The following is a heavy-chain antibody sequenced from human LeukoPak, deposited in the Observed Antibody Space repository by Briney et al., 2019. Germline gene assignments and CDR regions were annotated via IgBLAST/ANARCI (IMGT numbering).Heavy chain of an antibody. Sequence: SETLSLTCAVYGGSFSDYYWSWIRQPPGKGREGIGEINQSGSTNYNPSLKSRVTISVDTSKNQFSLKLSSVTAADTAVYYCARGHRGYSYGLFDWGQGTLVTVSS. J-gene: IGHJ4*02. CDR3: ARGHRGYSYGLFD. CDR2: INQSGST. CDR1: GGSFSDYY. D-gene: IGHD5-18*01. V-gene: IGHV4-34*01.